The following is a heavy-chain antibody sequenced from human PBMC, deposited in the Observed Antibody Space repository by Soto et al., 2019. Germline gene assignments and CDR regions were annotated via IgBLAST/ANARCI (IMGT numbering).Heavy chain of an antibody. CDR2: INHSGST. V-gene: IGHV4-34*01. D-gene: IGHD3-3*01. Sequence: SETLSLTCAVYGGSFSGYYWSWIRQPPGKGLEWLGEINHSGSTNYNPSLKSRVTISVDTSKNQFSLKLSSVTAADTAVYYCARAWDFWSGYYRCRAKCYGMDVWGQGTTVTVSS. CDR1: GGSFSGYY. CDR3: ARAWDFWSGYYRCRAKCYGMDV. J-gene: IGHJ6*02.